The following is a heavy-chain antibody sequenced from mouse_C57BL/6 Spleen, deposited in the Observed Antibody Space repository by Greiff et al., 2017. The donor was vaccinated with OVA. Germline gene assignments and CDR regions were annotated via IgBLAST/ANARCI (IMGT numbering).Heavy chain of an antibody. D-gene: IGHD1-1*01. V-gene: IGHV1-81*01. CDR1: GYTFTSYG. Sequence: QVQLKQSGAELARPGASVKLSCKASGYTFTSYGISWVKQRTGQGLEWIGEIYPRSGNTYYNEKFKGKATLTADKSSSTAYMELRSLTSEDSAVYFCARSPDYYGPPFAYWGQGTLVTVSA. CDR2: IYPRSGNT. CDR3: ARSPDYYGPPFAY. J-gene: IGHJ3*01.